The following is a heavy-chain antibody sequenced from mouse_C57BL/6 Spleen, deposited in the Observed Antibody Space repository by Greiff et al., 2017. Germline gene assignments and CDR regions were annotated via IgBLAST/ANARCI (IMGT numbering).Heavy chain of an antibody. CDR1: GYTFTNYC. J-gene: IGHJ1*03. Sequence: QVQLQQPGAELVKPGASVKLSCKASGYTFTNYCMHWVKQRPGRGLEWIGRIDPNSGGTKYNEKFKGKATLTVDKPSSTAYMQLSSLTSQDSAVYYCARSNWEGWYFDVWGTGTTVTVSS. V-gene: IGHV1-72*01. CDR2: IDPNSGGT. D-gene: IGHD4-1*01. CDR3: ARSNWEGWYFDV.